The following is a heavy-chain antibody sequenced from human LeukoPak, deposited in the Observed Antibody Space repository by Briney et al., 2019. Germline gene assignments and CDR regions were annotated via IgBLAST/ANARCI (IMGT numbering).Heavy chain of an antibody. CDR3: AGTGIYYDSSGYRDY. J-gene: IGHJ4*02. CDR1: GGSISNYY. CDR2: IYYSGST. Sequence: PSETLSLTCTVSGGSISNYYWSWIRQPPGKGLEWIGYIYYSGSTNYNPSLKSRVTMSVDTSKNQFSLKLSSVTAADTAVYYCAGTGIYYDSSGYRDYWGQGTLVTVSS. V-gene: IGHV4-59*12. D-gene: IGHD3-22*01.